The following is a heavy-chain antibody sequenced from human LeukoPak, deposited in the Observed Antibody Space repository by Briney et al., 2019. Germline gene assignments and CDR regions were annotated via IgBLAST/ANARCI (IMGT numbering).Heavy chain of an antibody. CDR1: AYTFSGYY. J-gene: IGHJ4*02. D-gene: IGHD2-8*01. CDR2: IYPGGGST. Sequence: ASVKVSCKASAYTFSGYYIHWVRQAPGQGLEWMGIIYPGGGSTSYAQKLQGRITMTRDMSASTVYMELSSLRSEDTAIYYCARDNDFDYWGQGTLVTVSS. V-gene: IGHV1-46*04. CDR3: ARDNDFDY.